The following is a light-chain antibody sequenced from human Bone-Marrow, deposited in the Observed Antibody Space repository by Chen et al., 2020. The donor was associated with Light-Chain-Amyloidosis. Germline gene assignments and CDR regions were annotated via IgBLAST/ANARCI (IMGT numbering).Light chain of an antibody. CDR2: WKS. Sequence: DIVMTQSPDFLAVSLGERAIINCKSSQSIFYSSTNKNYLAWYKQKAGQPPKLLISWKSTRQSGVPDRFRGSGSGTDFTLTISSLQAEDVAVYFCQQYFAPPLTFGGGTKVEIK. CDR1: QSIFYSSTNKNY. J-gene: IGKJ4*01. CDR3: QQYFAPPLT. V-gene: IGKV4-1*01.